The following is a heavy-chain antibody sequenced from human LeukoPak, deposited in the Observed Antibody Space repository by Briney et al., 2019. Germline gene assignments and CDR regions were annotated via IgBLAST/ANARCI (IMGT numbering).Heavy chain of an antibody. J-gene: IGHJ4*02. V-gene: IGHV4-59*08. CDR1: GGSISSYY. D-gene: IGHD3-16*01. CDR3: ARVERGGFDY. CDR2: IYYSGST. Sequence: SETLSLTCTVSGGSISSYYWSWMRQPPGKGLEWIGYIYYSGSTNYNPSLKSRVTISVDTSKNQFSLKLSSVTAADTAVYYCARVERGGFDYWGQGTLVTVSS.